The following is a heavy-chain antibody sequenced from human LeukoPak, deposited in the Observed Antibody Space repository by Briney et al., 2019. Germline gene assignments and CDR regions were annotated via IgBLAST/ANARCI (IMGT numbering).Heavy chain of an antibody. CDR1: GYSFTSYW. V-gene: IGHV5-51*01. D-gene: IGHD2-15*01. CDR3: ARPLWRMGYVFDI. Sequence: GESLKISCKGSGYSFTSYWIGWVRQMPGKGLEWMGIIYPGDSDTRYSPSFQGQVTISADKSISTDYLQWSSLKASDTAMYYCARPLWRMGYVFDIWAKDKMVTVSS. J-gene: IGHJ3*02. CDR2: IYPGDSDT.